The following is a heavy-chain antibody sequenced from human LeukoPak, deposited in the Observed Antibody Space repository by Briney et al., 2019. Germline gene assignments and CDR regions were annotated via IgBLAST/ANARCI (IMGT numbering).Heavy chain of an antibody. D-gene: IGHD3-9*01. Sequence: SETLSPTCAVYGGSFSGYYWSWIRQPPGKGLEWIGEINHSGSTNYNPSLKSRVTISVDTSKNQFSLKLSSVTAADTAVYYCARGGDYDILTGYYIRAFDYWGQGTLVTVSS. V-gene: IGHV4-34*01. CDR2: INHSGST. CDR1: GGSFSGYY. J-gene: IGHJ4*02. CDR3: ARGGDYDILTGYYIRAFDY.